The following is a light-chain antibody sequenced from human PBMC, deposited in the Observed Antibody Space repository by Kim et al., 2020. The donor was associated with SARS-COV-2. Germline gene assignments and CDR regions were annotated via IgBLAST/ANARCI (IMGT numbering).Light chain of an antibody. V-gene: IGKV3-15*01. CDR1: QSGSSN. Sequence: PGESATLSCRASQSGSSNFAWYQQQPGQAPRLLIYGASTRATGIPARCSGSGSGTAFTLTISSLQSEDFAVYYCQQYNNWPPWTFGQGTKVDIK. CDR2: GAS. CDR3: QQYNNWPPWT. J-gene: IGKJ1*01.